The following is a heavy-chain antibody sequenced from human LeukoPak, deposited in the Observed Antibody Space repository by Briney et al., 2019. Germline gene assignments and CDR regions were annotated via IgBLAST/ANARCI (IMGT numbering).Heavy chain of an antibody. V-gene: IGHV4-61*05. CDR3: ASVGYADY. CDR1: DGSIRSNSYY. J-gene: IGHJ4*02. Sequence: SETLSLTCTVSDGSIRSNSYYWGWIRQPPGKGLEWIGYIYYSGSTNYNPSLKSRVTISVDTSKNQLSLKLSSVTAADTAVYYCASVGYADYWGQGTLVTVSS. D-gene: IGHD1-1*01. CDR2: IYYSGST.